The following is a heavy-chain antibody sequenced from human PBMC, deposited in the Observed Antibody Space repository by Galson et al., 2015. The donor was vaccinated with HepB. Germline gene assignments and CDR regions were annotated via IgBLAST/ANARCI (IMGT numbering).Heavy chain of an antibody. V-gene: IGHV1-8*01. CDR2: MNPNSGNT. D-gene: IGHD1-1*01. J-gene: IGHJ3*02. Sequence: SVKVSCKASGYTFTSYDINWVRQATGQGLEWMGWMNPNSGNTGYAQKFQGRVTMTRNTSVSTAYMELSSLRSEDTAVYYCARDNRFPSANDAFDIWGQGQWSPSLQ. CDR1: GYTFTSYD. CDR3: ARDNRFPSANDAFDI.